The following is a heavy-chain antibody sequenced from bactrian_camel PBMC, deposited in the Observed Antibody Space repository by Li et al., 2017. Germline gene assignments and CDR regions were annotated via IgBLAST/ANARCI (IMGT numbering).Heavy chain of an antibody. CDR3: NAKLEVGYSGPWCAAVSDY. D-gene: IGHD5*01. CDR2: ISRGGGST. V-gene: IGHV3S31*01. Sequence: DVQLVESGGGLVQPGGSLRLSCAASGFTFCTYAITWVRQAPGKGLEWVSLISRGGGSTYYADSVKGRFTISRDNAKNTLYLQMNSLKPEDTAMYYCNAKLEVGYSGPWCAAVSDYWGQGTQVTVS. J-gene: IGHJ4*01. CDR1: GFTFCTYA.